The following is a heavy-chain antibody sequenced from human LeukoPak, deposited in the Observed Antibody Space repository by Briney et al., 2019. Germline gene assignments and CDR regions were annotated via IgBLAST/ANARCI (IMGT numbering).Heavy chain of an antibody. J-gene: IGHJ3*02. CDR2: IHYSGST. D-gene: IGHD5-18*01. CDR3: ARQPAATAAFDI. Sequence: PSETLSLTCTVSGGSISSYYWSWIRQPPGKGLQWIGYIHYSGSTNYNPSLKSRVTISVDTSKNQFSLILTSVTAADTAVYYCARQPAATAAFDIWTQGTMVTVSS. V-gene: IGHV4-59*08. CDR1: GGSISSYY.